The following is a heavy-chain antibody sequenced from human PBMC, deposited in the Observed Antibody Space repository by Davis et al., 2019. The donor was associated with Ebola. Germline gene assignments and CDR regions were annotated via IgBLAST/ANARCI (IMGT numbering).Heavy chain of an antibody. CDR1: GYSFTSYW. D-gene: IGHD3-10*01. Sequence: PGGSLRLSCKGSGYSFTSYWISWVRQMPGKGLEWMGRIDPSDSYTNYSPSFQGHVTISADKSISTAYLQWSSLKASDTAMYYCARGLAGFGELGDFDYWGQGTLVTVSS. V-gene: IGHV5-10-1*01. J-gene: IGHJ4*02. CDR2: IDPSDSYT. CDR3: ARGLAGFGELGDFDY.